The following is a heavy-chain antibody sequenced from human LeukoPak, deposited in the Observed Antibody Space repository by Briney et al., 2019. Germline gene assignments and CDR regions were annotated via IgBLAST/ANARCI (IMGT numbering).Heavy chain of an antibody. CDR3: ARFGSSGYLLPTTTDY. Sequence: SQTLSLTCTVSGGSISSGSYYWSWIRQPAGKGLEWIGRIYTSGSTNCNPSLKSRVTISVDTSKNQFSLKLSSVTAADTAVYYCARFGSSGYLLPTTTDYWGQGTLVTVSS. V-gene: IGHV4-61*02. D-gene: IGHD3-22*01. J-gene: IGHJ4*02. CDR1: GGSISSGSYY. CDR2: IYTSGST.